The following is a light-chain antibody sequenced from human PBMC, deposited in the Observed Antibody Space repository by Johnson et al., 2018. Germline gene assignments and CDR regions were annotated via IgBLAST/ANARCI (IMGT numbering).Light chain of an antibody. CDR3: GTWDSSLSAGNV. J-gene: IGLJ1*01. CDR2: ENN. Sequence: QSVLTQPPSVSAAPGQKVTISCSGSSSNIGNNYVSWYQQLPGTAPKLLIYENNKRPSGIPDRFSGSKSGPSATLGITGLQTGDEADYFCGTWDSSLSAGNVFGTVTKVTVL. V-gene: IGLV1-51*02. CDR1: SSNIGNNY.